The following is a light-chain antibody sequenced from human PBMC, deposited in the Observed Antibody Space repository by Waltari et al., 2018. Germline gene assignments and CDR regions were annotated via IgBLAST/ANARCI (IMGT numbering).Light chain of an antibody. CDR3: YSYAGGSV. CDR2: EVS. Sequence: QSALTQPASVSGSPGQSIPISCTGSSSDVGSSNLVSWYLQHPGKAPKLIIYEVSKRPSGVSNRFSGSKSGNTASLTISGLQAEDEADYYCYSYAGGSVFGTGTKVTVL. J-gene: IGLJ1*01. CDR1: SSDVGSSNL. V-gene: IGLV2-23*02.